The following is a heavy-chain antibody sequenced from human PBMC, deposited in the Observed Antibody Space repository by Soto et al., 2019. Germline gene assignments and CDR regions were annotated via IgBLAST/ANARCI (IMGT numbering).Heavy chain of an antibody. Sequence: GGSLRLSCAASGFTFSSYWMSWVRQAPGKGLEWVSNINQDGGWKYYVDSVKGRFTISRDNAKNSLYLQMNSLRAEDRAVYYCARVKRSVEYDYDSSGGAYYFDYWGQGTLVTVSS. CDR2: INQDGGWK. CDR3: ARVKRSVEYDYDSSGGAYYFDY. D-gene: IGHD3-22*01. V-gene: IGHV3-7*01. J-gene: IGHJ4*02. CDR1: GFTFSSYW.